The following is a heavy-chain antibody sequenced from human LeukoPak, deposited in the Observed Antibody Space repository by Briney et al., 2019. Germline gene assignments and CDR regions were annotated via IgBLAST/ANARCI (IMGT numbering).Heavy chain of an antibody. V-gene: IGHV1-46*01. Sequence: ASVKVSCKASGYTFTSYYMHWMRQAPGQGLEWMGIINPGGGSTSYAQKFQGRVTMTRDTSTSTVYMELSSLRSEDTAVYYCAREGYYDSSVEDPNFDYWGQGTLVTVSS. CDR1: GYTFTSYY. CDR3: AREGYYDSSVEDPNFDY. D-gene: IGHD3-22*01. J-gene: IGHJ4*02. CDR2: INPGGGST.